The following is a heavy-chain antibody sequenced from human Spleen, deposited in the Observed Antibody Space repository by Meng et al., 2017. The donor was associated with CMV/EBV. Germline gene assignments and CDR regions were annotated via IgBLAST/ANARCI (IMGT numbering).Heavy chain of an antibody. D-gene: IGHD3/OR15-3a*01. CDR3: ATDPEEREAFFGPGYYFDY. J-gene: IGHJ4*02. CDR1: GFTFSSYA. CDR2: ISYDGSNK. Sequence: GGSLRLSCAASGFTFSSYAMHWVRQAPGKGLEWVAAISYDGSNKYYADSVKGRFTISRDNSKNTLFLQMNSLRAEDTAVFYCATDPEEREAFFGPGYYFDYWGQGTLVTVSS. V-gene: IGHV3-30-3*01.